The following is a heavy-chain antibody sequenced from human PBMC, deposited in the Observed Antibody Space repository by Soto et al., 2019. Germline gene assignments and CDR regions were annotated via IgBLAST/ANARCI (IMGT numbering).Heavy chain of an antibody. D-gene: IGHD3-3*01. CDR2: ISSSGSTI. CDR3: ARNYDFWYYDAFDI. V-gene: IGHV3-11*01. J-gene: IGHJ3*02. CDR1: GFTFSDYY. Sequence: LSLTCAASGFTFSDYYMSWIRQAPGKGLEWVSYISSSGSTIYYADSVKGRFTISRDNAKNSLYLQMNSLRAEDTAVYYCARNYDFWYYDAFDIWGQGTMVTVSS.